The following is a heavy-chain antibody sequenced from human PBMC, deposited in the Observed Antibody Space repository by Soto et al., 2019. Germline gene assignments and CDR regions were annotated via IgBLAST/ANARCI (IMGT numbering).Heavy chain of an antibody. CDR3: ARGAADPDMVAS. CDR2: IFYIGST. CDR1: GGSIRSYY. V-gene: IGHV4-59*01. Sequence: SETLSLTCTVSGGSIRSYYWTWIRQPPGKGLEWLGYIFYIGSTFYNPSLKSRVTISIHTSKSQFYLQLTSVPAADTAVYYCARGAADPDMVASWGQRTLVTV. D-gene: IGHD5-18*01. J-gene: IGHJ5*02.